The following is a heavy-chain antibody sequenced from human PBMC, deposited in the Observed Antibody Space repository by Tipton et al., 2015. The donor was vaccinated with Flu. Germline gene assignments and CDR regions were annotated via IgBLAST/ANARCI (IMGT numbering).Heavy chain of an antibody. CDR3: TSNTRGSVCDI. D-gene: IGHD2-8*01. J-gene: IGHJ3*02. CDR1: GDSMRSDY. V-gene: IGHV3-15*01. CDR2: IKSKTDGGTT. Sequence: SLRLSCTVSGDSMRSDYFWGWIRQPPGKGLEWIGRIKSKTDGGTTDYAEPVKGRFTISRDDSEYTLYLQMNSLKTEDTAVYYCTSNTRGSVCDIWGQGTMVTVSS.